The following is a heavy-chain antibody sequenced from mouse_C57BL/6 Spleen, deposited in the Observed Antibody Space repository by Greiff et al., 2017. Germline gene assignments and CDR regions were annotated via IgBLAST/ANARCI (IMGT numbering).Heavy chain of an antibody. CDR1: GFTFSDFY. CDR2: SRNKANDYTT. V-gene: IGHV7-1*01. D-gene: IGHD2-4*01. Sequence: DVKLVESGGGLVQSGRSLRLSCATSGFTFSDFYMEWVRQAPGKGLEWIAASRNKANDYTTEYSASVKGRFIVSRDTSQSILYLQMNALRAEDTAIYYCAIYYDYPFAYWCQGTLVTVSA. J-gene: IGHJ3*01. CDR3: AIYYDYPFAY.